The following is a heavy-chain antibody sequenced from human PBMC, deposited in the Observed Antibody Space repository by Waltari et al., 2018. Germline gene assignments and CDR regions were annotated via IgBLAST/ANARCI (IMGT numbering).Heavy chain of an antibody. D-gene: IGHD4-4*01. V-gene: IGHV4-34*01. Sequence: QVQLQQWGAGLLKPSETLSLTCAVYGGSFSGYYWSWIRQPPGKGLEWIGEINHSGSTNYNPSLKSRVTISGDTSKNQFSLKLSSVTAADTAVYYCAREDPTTVSGRGYYGMDVWGQGTTVTVSS. CDR1: GGSFSGYY. CDR2: INHSGST. CDR3: AREDPTTVSGRGYYGMDV. J-gene: IGHJ6*02.